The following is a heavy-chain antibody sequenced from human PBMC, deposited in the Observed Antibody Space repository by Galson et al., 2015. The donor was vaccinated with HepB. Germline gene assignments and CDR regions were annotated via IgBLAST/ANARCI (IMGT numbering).Heavy chain of an antibody. CDR2: VNPNSGGT. CDR3: ARVNGDYVYYYYYYMDV. V-gene: IGHV1-2*06. D-gene: IGHD4-17*01. Sequence: SVKVSCKASGYTFTGYYMHWVRQAPGQGLEWMGRVNPNSGGTNYAQKFQGRVTMTRDTSISTAYMELSRLRSDDTAVYYCARVNGDYVYYYYYYMDVWGKGTTVTVSS. CDR1: GYTFTGYY. J-gene: IGHJ6*03.